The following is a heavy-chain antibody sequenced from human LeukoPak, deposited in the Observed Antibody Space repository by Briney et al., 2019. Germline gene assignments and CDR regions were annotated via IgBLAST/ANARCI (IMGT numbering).Heavy chain of an antibody. Sequence: GGSLRLSCAASGFTFSDYDMHWVRQATGKGLEWVSAIGTAGDTYYTGSVEGRFTISRENAKNSLYLQMNSLRAGDTAVYYCARDGTSGYFFDYWGQGTLVTVSS. J-gene: IGHJ4*02. CDR1: GFTFSDYD. CDR2: IGTAGDT. V-gene: IGHV3-13*01. D-gene: IGHD6-19*01. CDR3: ARDGTSGYFFDY.